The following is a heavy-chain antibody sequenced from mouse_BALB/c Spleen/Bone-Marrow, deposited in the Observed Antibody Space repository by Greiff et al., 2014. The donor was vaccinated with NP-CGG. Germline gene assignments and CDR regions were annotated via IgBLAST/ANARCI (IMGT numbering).Heavy chain of an antibody. Sequence: VQGVESGAELVGPGASVKLSCTTSGYIFTSYWIHWVKQRSGQGLEWIARIYPGTGTTFYNEKFKGKATLTADQSSSTAYLQLSSLKSEDSAVYFCAREYGNYNYALDYWGQGTSVTVSS. D-gene: IGHD2-10*02. CDR2: IYPGTGTT. V-gene: IGHV1S132*01. J-gene: IGHJ4*01. CDR1: GYIFTSYW. CDR3: AREYGNYNYALDY.